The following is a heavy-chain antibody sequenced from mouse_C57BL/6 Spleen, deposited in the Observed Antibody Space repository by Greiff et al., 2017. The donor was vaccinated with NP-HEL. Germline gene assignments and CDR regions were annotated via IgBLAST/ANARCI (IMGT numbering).Heavy chain of an antibody. D-gene: IGHD1-1*01. CDR2: IYIGNGYT. V-gene: IGHV1-58*01. Sequence: VQLLQSGAELVRPGSSVKMSCKTSGYTFPSSGINWVKQRPGKGRGWIGNIYIGNGYTEYKEKFKGKATLPSDTSSSTAYMQLSSLTSEDSAIYFCARPYGSSPAWFAYWGQGTLVTVSA. CDR1: GYTFPSSG. CDR3: ARPYGSSPAWFAY. J-gene: IGHJ3*01.